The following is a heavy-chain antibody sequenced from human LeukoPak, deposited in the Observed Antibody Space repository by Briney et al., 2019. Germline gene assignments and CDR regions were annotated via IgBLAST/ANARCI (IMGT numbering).Heavy chain of an antibody. D-gene: IGHD6-13*01. CDR3: ARGLGSCSSSRPAWFDP. CDR1: GGSFSGYY. CDR2: INHSGST. V-gene: IGHV4-34*01. Sequence: PSETLSLTCAVYGGSFSGYYWSWIRQPPGKGLEWIGEINHSGSTNYNPSLKSRVTISVDTSKNQFSLKLSSVTAADTAVYYCARGLGSCSSSRPAWFDPWGQGTLVTVSS. J-gene: IGHJ5*02.